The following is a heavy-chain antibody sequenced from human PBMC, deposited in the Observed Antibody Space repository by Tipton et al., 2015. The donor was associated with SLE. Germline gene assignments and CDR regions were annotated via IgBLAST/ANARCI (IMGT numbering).Heavy chain of an antibody. CDR2: INHSGST. CDR1: GGSFSGYY. CDR3: ARGRGPIAARYFDY. Sequence: TLSLTCAVYGGSFSGYYWSWIRQPPGKGLEWIGEINHSGSTNYNPSLKSRVTISVDTSKNQFSLKLSSVTAADTAVYYCARGRGPIAARYFDYWGQGTLVTVSS. J-gene: IGHJ4*02. V-gene: IGHV4-34*01. D-gene: IGHD6-6*01.